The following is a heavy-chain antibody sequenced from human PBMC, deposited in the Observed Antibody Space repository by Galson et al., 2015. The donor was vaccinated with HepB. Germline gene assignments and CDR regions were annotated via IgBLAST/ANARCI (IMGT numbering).Heavy chain of an antibody. J-gene: IGHJ5*02. D-gene: IGHD1-7*01. CDR1: GFTFSTFG. CDR2: ISSDGSTK. Sequence: SLRLSCAASGFTFSTFGMHWVRQAPGRGLEWLAVISSDGSTKYYADSVKGRFTMSRDNSKNTLFLQMNSLRTEDTALYYCARRRDWNYDHWGQGTLVTVSS. V-gene: IGHV3-30*03. CDR3: ARRRDWNYDH.